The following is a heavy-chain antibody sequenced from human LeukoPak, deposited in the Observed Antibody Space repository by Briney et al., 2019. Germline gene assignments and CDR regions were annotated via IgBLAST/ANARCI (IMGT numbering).Heavy chain of an antibody. CDR3: ARDFSRFCSSSSCANWFDP. CDR2: ISISARTI. D-gene: IGHD2-2*01. CDR1: GFTFSSCA. V-gene: IGHV3-48*02. J-gene: IGHJ5*02. Sequence: GGSLRLSCAASGFTFSSCAMHWVRQAPGKGLEWVSYISISARTIYYIDSVKGRFTISRDNAKNSLYLQMNSLRDEDTAVYYCARDFSRFCSSSSCANWFDPWGQGTLVTVSS.